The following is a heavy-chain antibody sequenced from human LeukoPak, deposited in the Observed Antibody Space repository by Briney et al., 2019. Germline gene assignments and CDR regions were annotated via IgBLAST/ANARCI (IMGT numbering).Heavy chain of an antibody. CDR1: GYTFTGYY. CDR2: INPNSGGT. J-gene: IGHJ5*02. V-gene: IGHV1-2*02. Sequence: GASVKVSCKASGYTFTGYYMHWVRQAPGQGLEWMGWINPNSGGTNYAQKFQGRVTMTRDTSTSTAYMELSRLRSDDTAVYYCARERRYYYDSSGYLFWFDPWGQGTLVTVSS. CDR3: ARERRYYYDSSGYLFWFDP. D-gene: IGHD3-22*01.